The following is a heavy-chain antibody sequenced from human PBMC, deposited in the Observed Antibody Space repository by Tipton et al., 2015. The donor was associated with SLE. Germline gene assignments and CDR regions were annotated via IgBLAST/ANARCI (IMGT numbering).Heavy chain of an antibody. V-gene: IGHV1-3*01. CDR2: INAGTGST. Sequence: QLVQSGPEVKKPGASVRVSCKASGYTFTTYVIHWVRQDPGQRLEWMGWINAGTGSTEYSQKFQGRVTITRDTFASTAYMELSSLRSEDTAVYYCARSITGTLYFDYWGQGTLVTVSS. J-gene: IGHJ4*02. CDR3: ARSITGTLYFDY. D-gene: IGHD1-20*01. CDR1: GYTFTTYV.